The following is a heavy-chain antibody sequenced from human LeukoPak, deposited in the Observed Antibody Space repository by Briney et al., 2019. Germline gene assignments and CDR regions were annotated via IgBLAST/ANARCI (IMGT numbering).Heavy chain of an antibody. CDR1: GYSSTHYW. V-gene: IGHV5-51*01. CDR2: VCPDDSEN. Sequence: GESLNFSCTASGYSSTHYWIGWVRPSRGKGLEWMGVVCPDDSENAYSTSFQGRVTISGDKSIGTGYLQWSGLKPSDSARYFGARQRGNSVAINWFDPWGQGTLVTVTS. CDR3: ARQRGNSVAINWFDP. J-gene: IGHJ5*02. D-gene: IGHD2-21*01.